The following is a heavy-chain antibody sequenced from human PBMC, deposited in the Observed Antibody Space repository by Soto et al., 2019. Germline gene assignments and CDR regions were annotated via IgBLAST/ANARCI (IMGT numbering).Heavy chain of an antibody. D-gene: IGHD2-8*01. Sequence: ASVKVSCKASGYTFTAYAIHWVRQAPGQRLEWMGWINAGNGDTKYSQNFQGRVAITRDTSASTAYMELSSLRSEDTAVYFCARDLYPSSEPYDPWSQGTLVTVS. J-gene: IGHJ5*02. CDR2: INAGNGDT. CDR3: ARDLYPSSEPYDP. CDR1: GYTFTAYA. V-gene: IGHV1-3*01.